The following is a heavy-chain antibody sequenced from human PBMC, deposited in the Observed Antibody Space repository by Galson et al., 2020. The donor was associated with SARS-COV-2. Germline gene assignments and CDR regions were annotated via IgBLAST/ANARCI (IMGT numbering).Heavy chain of an antibody. J-gene: IGHJ3*02. Sequence: GGSLSLSCAASGFTVSSNYMSWVRQAPGKGLEWVSVIYSGGSTYYADSVKGRFTISRDNSKNTLYLQMNSLRAEDTAVYYCARDRNYYDSSGNDAFDIWGQGTMVTVSS. CDR3: ARDRNYYDSSGNDAFDI. CDR1: GFTVSSNY. D-gene: IGHD3-22*01. V-gene: IGHV3-53*01. CDR2: IYSGGST.